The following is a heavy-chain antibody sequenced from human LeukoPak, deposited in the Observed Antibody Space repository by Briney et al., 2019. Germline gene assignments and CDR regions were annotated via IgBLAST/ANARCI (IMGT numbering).Heavy chain of an antibody. J-gene: IGHJ4*02. CDR1: GFTFSSYA. D-gene: IGHD3-22*01. CDR2: ISGSGGST. Sequence: GGSLRLSCAASGFTFSSYAMSWVRQAPGKGLEWVSAISGSGGSTYYADSVKGRFTISRDNSKNTLYLQMNSLRAEDTAVYYGAKNYYGSSGYSWLGDYWGQGTLVTVS. CDR3: AKNYYGSSGYSWLGDY. V-gene: IGHV3-23*01.